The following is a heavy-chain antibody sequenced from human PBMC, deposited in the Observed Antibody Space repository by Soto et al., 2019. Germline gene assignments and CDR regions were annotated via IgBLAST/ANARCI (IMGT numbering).Heavy chain of an antibody. CDR2: INTDGSST. CDR1: GFTFSSFW. D-gene: IGHD3-10*01. CDR3: AKRGVDTFGLSY. Sequence: EVQLVESGGGLVQPGGSLRLSCVVSGFTFSSFWMHWVRQAPGEGLVWVSRINTDGSSTSYVDSVKGRFTISRDNAKNTLYLQMNSLRVEDTAMYYCAKRGVDTFGLSYWGQGTLVTVSS. J-gene: IGHJ4*02. V-gene: IGHV3-74*01.